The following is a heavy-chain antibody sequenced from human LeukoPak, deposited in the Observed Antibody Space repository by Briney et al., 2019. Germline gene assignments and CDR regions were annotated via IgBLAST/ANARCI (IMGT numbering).Heavy chain of an antibody. Sequence: SETLSLTCTVSGDSNSSGSYYWSWIRQPAGKGLEWIGRIYSSGSTNYNPSLKSRVTISVDTSKNQFSLKLSSVTAADTAVYYCARFTMVRDFDYWGQGTLVTVSS. V-gene: IGHV4-61*02. D-gene: IGHD3-10*01. J-gene: IGHJ4*02. CDR2: IYSSGST. CDR1: GDSNSSGSYY. CDR3: ARFTMVRDFDY.